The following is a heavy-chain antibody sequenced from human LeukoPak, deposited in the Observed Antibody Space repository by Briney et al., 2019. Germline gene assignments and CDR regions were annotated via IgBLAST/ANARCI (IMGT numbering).Heavy chain of an antibody. J-gene: IGHJ4*02. CDR2: ISSSGSTI. V-gene: IGHV3-48*03. D-gene: IGHD6-19*01. CDR1: GFTFSSYE. Sequence: GGSLRLSCAASGFTFSSYEMNWVRQAPGKGLEWVSYISSSGSTIHYADSVKGRFTISRDNAKNSLYLQMNSLRAEDTAVYYCARAGYSSGWYRFDYWGQGTLVTVSA. CDR3: ARAGYSSGWYRFDY.